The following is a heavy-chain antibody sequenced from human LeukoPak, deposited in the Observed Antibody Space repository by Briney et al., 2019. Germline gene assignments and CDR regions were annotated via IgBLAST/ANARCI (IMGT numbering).Heavy chain of an antibody. D-gene: IGHD3-16*02. CDR3: AKGSVWGSYRYTGFDY. CDR1: GFTFSSYA. Sequence: PGGSLRLSCAASGFTFSSYAMSWVRQAPGKGLEWVSAISGSGGSAYYADSVKGRFTISRDNSKNTLYLQMNSLRAEDTAVYYCAKGSVWGSYRYTGFDYWGQGTLVTVSS. J-gene: IGHJ4*02. CDR2: ISGSGGSA. V-gene: IGHV3-23*01.